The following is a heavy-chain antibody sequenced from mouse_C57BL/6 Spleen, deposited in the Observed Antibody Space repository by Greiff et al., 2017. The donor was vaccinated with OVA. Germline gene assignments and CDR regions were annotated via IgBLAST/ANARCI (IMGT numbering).Heavy chain of an antibody. CDR3: ARDHDGYSLDY. CDR1: GFTFSSYA. D-gene: IGHD2-3*01. CDR2: ISDGGSYT. J-gene: IGHJ2*01. Sequence: EVKLVESGGGLVKPGGSLKLSCAASGFTFSSYAMSWVRQTPEKRLEWVATISDGGSYTYYPDNVKGRFTISRDNAKNNLYLQMSHLKSEDTAMYYCARDHDGYSLDYWGQGTTLTVSS. V-gene: IGHV5-4*01.